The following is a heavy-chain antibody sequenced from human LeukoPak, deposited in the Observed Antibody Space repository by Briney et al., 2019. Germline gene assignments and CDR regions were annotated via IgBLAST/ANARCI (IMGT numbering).Heavy chain of an antibody. CDR3: ASTPASIAAAGTLFDY. D-gene: IGHD6-13*01. CDR1: GGSFSGYY. J-gene: IGHJ4*02. V-gene: IGHV4-59*01. CDR2: IYYSGST. Sequence: SETLSLTCAVYGGSFSGYYWSWIRQPPGKGLEWIGYIYYSGSTNYNPSLKSRVTISVDTSKNQFSLKLSSVTAADTAVYYCASTPASIAAAGTLFDYWGQGTLVTVSS.